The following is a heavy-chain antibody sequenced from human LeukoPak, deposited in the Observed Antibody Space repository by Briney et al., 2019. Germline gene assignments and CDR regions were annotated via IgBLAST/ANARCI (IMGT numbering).Heavy chain of an antibody. D-gene: IGHD6-19*01. V-gene: IGHV3-23*01. CDR1: GFTFSDYA. Sequence: GGSLRLSCVASGFTFSDYAMNWVRQAPGKGLEWVSVISTSGSGTYYADSVKGRFTISRDNSKNTLYLQMNSLRAEDTAVYYCARERIAVAGHPPGYFDYWGQGTLVTVSS. CDR3: ARERIAVAGHPPGYFDY. J-gene: IGHJ4*02. CDR2: ISTSGSGT.